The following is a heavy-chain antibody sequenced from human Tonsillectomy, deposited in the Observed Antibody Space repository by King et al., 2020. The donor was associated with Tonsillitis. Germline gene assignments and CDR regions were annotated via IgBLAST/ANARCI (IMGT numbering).Heavy chain of an antibody. CDR2: ISSSSSYI. CDR1: GFTLRTYS. Sequence: VQLVESGGGLVKPGWSLRLSCAAAGFTLRTYSMNWVRQAPGKGLEWGSSISSSSSYIFYTHSLKGRFTISRDNAKNSLSLQMNSLRAEDTAVYYCARGGGDAFDIWGQGTMVTVS. CDR3: ARGGGDAFDI. J-gene: IGHJ3*02. V-gene: IGHV3-21*01. D-gene: IGHD4-23*01.